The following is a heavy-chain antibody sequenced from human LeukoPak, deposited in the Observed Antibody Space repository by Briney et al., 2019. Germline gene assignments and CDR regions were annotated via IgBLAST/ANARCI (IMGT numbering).Heavy chain of an antibody. V-gene: IGHV1-2*02. Sequence: ASVKVSCKASGYKFAGHYIHWLRQAPGRGPEWMGWIDPHTGVTQYAEKFQARVTVTRDTSITTVYMQLTSLTSDDTAIYYCARDIGPLVRGVSNYFDPWGQGTLVTVSS. J-gene: IGHJ5*02. CDR3: ARDIGPLVRGVSNYFDP. CDR2: IDPHTGVT. CDR1: GYKFAGHY. D-gene: IGHD3-10*01.